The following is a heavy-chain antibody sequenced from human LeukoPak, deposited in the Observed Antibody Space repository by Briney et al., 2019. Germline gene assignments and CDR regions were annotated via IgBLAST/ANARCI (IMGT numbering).Heavy chain of an antibody. J-gene: IGHJ4*02. V-gene: IGHV3-11*01. CDR3: ARVVRRGYFDY. Sequence: GGSLRLSSAASGFTFSDYYMSGLLQDPGRRVVWVSYISSSGSTIYYEDSVKGRFTISRDNAKNSLYLQMNSLRAEDTAVYYCARVVRRGYFDYWGQGTLVTVSS. CDR1: GFTFSDYY. D-gene: IGHD2-21*01. CDR2: ISSSGSTI.